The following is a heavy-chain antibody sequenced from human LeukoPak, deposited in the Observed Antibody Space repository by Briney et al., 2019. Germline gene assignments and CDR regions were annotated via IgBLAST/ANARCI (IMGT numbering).Heavy chain of an antibody. J-gene: IGHJ4*02. V-gene: IGHV4-59*01. CDR3: ARDRNDYGDYYFDY. CDR1: GGSFSGYY. CDR2: IYYSGST. Sequence: SETLSLTCAVYGGSFSGYYWSWVRQPPGKGLEWVGYIYYSGSTNYNPSLMSRVTISVDTSKNQFPLKLSSVTAADTAVYYCARDRNDYGDYYFDYWGQGTLVTVSS. D-gene: IGHD4-17*01.